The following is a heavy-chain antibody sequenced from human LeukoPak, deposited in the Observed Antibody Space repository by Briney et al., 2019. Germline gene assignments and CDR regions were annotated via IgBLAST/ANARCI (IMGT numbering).Heavy chain of an antibody. D-gene: IGHD2-2*01. V-gene: IGHV4-34*01. CDR2: INHSGST. Sequence: ASETLSLTCAVYGGSFSGYYWSWIRQPPGKGLEWIGEINHSGSTNYNPSLKSRVTISVDTSKNQFSLKLSSVTAADTAVYYCARGPSRYCSSTSCYFGPYDYWGQGTLDTVSS. CDR1: GGSFSGYY. CDR3: ARGPSRYCSSTSCYFGPYDY. J-gene: IGHJ4*02.